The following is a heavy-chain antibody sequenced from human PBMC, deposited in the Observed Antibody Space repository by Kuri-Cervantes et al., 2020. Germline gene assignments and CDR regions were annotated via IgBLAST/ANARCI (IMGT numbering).Heavy chain of an antibody. Sequence: SDTRSPTCSVSDGSVSSGSYYWSWSRQPPGKGLEWFGYIYYSGSTNYNPSLKSRVTMSVDTSKIQFSLKLTSVTAADTAVYYCARYGSRVTATHSLGYWGQGTLVTVSS. CDR1: DGSVSSGSYY. CDR3: ARYGSRVTATHSLGY. CDR2: IYYSGST. D-gene: IGHD2-21*02. J-gene: IGHJ4*02. V-gene: IGHV4-61*01.